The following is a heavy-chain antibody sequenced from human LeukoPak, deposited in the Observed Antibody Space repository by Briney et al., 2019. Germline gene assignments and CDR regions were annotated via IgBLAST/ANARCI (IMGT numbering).Heavy chain of an antibody. V-gene: IGHV1-46*01. CDR1: GYTFTNYY. CDR3: ARGTTGVSPLY. CDR2: INPSGDRT. Sequence: ASVRVSCKASGYTFTNYYMHWVRQAPGQGLEWMGVINPSGDRTNRAQKFQVRVTMTRDTSASTVYMELSSLRSEDTAIYYCARGTTGVSPLYWGQGTQVTVSS. J-gene: IGHJ4*02. D-gene: IGHD1-1*01.